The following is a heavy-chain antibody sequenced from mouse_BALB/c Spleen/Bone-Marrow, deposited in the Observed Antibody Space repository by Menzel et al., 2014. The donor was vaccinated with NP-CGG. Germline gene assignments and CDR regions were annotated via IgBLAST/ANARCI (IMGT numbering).Heavy chain of an antibody. CDR3: ARVYGWYFDV. Sequence: EVHLVESGGGLVQPGGSLKLSCVASGFTFSSYGMSWVRQTPDKRLELVATINNNGGSTYYPDSVKGQFSISRDNAKNTLYLQMSRLKSEDTAMYYCARVYGWYFDVWGAGTTVTVSS. CDR1: GFTFSSYG. J-gene: IGHJ1*01. V-gene: IGHV5-6-3*01. D-gene: IGHD1-1*01. CDR2: INNNGGST.